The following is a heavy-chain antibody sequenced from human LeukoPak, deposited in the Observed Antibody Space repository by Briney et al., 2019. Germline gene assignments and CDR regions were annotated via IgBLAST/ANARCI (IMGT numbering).Heavy chain of an antibody. CDR3: ARDLRTVTLYNWFDP. CDR1: GFTFSSYS. CDR2: ISSSSRYI. V-gene: IGHV3-21*01. J-gene: IGHJ5*02. D-gene: IGHD4-17*01. Sequence: GGSLRLSCTASGFTFSSYSMNWVRQAPGKGLEWVSSISSSSRYIYYADSVKGRFTISRDNGKNSLYLQMNSLRAEDTAVYYCARDLRTVTLYNWFDPWGQGTLVTVSS.